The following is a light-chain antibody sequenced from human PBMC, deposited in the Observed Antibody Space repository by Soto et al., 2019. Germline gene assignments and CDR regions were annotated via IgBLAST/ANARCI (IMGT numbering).Light chain of an antibody. CDR3: QQYNNWPPYT. CDR2: GAS. V-gene: IGKV3-20*01. CDR1: QSVSSSY. J-gene: IGKJ2*01. Sequence: EIVLTQSPGTLSLSPGERATLSCRASQSVSSSYLAWYQQKPGQAPRLLIYGASSRATGIPDRFSGSGSGTDFTLTISSLQSEDSAVYYCQQYNNWPPYTFGQGTKLEI.